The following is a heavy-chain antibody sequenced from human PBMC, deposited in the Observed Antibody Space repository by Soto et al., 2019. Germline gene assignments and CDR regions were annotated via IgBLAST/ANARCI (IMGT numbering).Heavy chain of an antibody. CDR2: TYYRSKWYN. V-gene: IGHV6-1*01. D-gene: IGHD2-2*01. Sequence: SPTRSLTCAISGDSVSSNSAAWNWIRQSPSRGLEWLGRTYYRSKWYNDYAVSVKSRITITPDTSKNQFSLQLNSVTPEDTAVYYCARVPGWDIVVVPAYGMDVWGQGTTVPVSS. CDR3: ARVPGWDIVVVPAYGMDV. J-gene: IGHJ6*02. CDR1: GDSVSSNSAA.